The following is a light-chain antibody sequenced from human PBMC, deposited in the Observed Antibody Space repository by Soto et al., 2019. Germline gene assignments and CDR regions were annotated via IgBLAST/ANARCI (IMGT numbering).Light chain of an antibody. Sequence: IQMTQSPSSLSASVGDRVTIACRASQSTSRNLNWYQQKPGKAPELLIYTAPNLQSGVPSRFSGSGSGTDFALTISSLQPEDSAVYYCQQSHSSPLSFGGGTKVDIK. J-gene: IGKJ4*01. CDR3: QQSHSSPLS. V-gene: IGKV1-39*01. CDR1: QSTSRN. CDR2: TAP.